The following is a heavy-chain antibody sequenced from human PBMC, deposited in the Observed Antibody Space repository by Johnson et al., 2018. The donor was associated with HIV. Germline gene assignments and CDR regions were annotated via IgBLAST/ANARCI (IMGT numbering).Heavy chain of an antibody. CDR2: IKQDGSEK. CDR3: AGGGGCGGDCYSGYDAFDI. Sequence: EVQLVESGGGLVQPGGSLRLSCAASGFTFSSYWMSWVRQAPGKGLEWVANIKQDGSEKYYVDSVKGRFTISRDNAKNSLYLQMNSLRPYDTAVYYCAGGGGCGGDCYSGYDAFDIWGQGTMVTVSS. J-gene: IGHJ3*02. CDR1: GFTFSSYW. D-gene: IGHD2-21*01. V-gene: IGHV3-7*02.